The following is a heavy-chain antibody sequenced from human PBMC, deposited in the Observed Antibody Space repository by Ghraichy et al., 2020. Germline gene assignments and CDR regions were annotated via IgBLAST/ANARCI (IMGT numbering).Heavy chain of an antibody. CDR1: GFTFNSYV. CDR3: AKDGRYDSWSGPILFDP. V-gene: IGHV3-23*01. Sequence: GGSLRLSCAASGFTFNSYVLSWVRQAPGKGLEWVSAISGSGGRTYYADSVKGRFTISRDNSKNMLYLQMISPRAEDTAVYYCAKDGRYDSWSGPILFDPWGQGTLVTVSS. CDR2: ISGSGGRT. J-gene: IGHJ5*02. D-gene: IGHD3-3*01.